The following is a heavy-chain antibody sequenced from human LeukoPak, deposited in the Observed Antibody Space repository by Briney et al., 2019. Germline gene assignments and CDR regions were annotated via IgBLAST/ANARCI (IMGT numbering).Heavy chain of an antibody. J-gene: IGHJ5*02. CDR2: IYYSGST. CDR1: GGSISSSSYY. V-gene: IGHV4-39*01. CDR3: VVVVVPGWFDP. D-gene: IGHD2-15*01. Sequence: SESLSLTCTVSGGSISSSSYYWGWIRQPPGKGLEWIGNIYYSGSTYYNPSLKSRVTISVDTSKNQFSLKLSSVTAADTAMYFCVVVVVPGWFDPWGQGTLVTVSS.